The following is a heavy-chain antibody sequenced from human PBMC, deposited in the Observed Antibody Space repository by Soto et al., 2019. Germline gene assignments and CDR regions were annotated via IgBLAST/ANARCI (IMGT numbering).Heavy chain of an antibody. CDR1: GFTFSSYG. CDR2: IWYDGSNK. D-gene: IGHD3-9*01. Sequence: GGSLRLSCAASGFTFSSYGMHWVRQAPGKGLEWVAVIWYDGSNKYYADSVKGRFTISRDNSKNTLYLQMNSLRAEDTAVYYCARGHYDILTGYYTEYYGMDVWGQGTTVTVSS. J-gene: IGHJ6*02. CDR3: ARGHYDILTGYYTEYYGMDV. V-gene: IGHV3-33*01.